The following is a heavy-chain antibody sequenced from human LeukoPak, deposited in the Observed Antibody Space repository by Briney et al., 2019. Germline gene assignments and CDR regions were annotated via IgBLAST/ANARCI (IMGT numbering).Heavy chain of an antibody. CDR2: ISSSGSYT. J-gene: IGHJ4*02. CDR3: VRDNPRQQGFAY. D-gene: IGHD6-13*01. Sequence: PGGSLRLSCAASGFSFSDYYMTWIRQAPGKGLEWVSYISSSGSYTKYADSVKGRFTISRDNAKNSLYLQMNSLRAEDTAVYYCVRDNPRQQGFAYWGQGTLVTVSS. V-gene: IGHV3-11*05. CDR1: GFSFSDYY.